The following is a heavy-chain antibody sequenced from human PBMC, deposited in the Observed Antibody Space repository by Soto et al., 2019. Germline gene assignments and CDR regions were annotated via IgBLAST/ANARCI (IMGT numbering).Heavy chain of an antibody. CDR3: ARGGHIAVVTASFDY. CDR1: GYTLNTYY. J-gene: IGHJ4*02. D-gene: IGHD2-21*02. CDR2: IHPSGGGS. V-gene: IGHV1-46*02. Sequence: QVQLVQSGAEVKKPGASVKVSCKPSGYTLNTYYLHWVRQAPGQGLEWMGIIHPSGGGSTYAQKFMGRVAMTRDTSTGTVFMELSSLRSADTAVYYCARGGHIAVVTASFDYWGQGTLVTVSS.